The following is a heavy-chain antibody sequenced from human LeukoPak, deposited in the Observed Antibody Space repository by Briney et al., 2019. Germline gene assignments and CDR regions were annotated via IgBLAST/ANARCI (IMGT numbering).Heavy chain of an antibody. CDR3: AKDLEYKRLYGGWNFDY. D-gene: IGHD4-23*01. V-gene: IGHV3-23*01. Sequence: PGGSLRLSCAASGSPFSLYAMSWVRQAPGKGLEWVSTISDNGGSTYYADSVKGRFTISRDNSKNTLYLRMNSLRAGDTAVYYCAKDLEYKRLYGGWNFDYWGQGTLVTVSS. J-gene: IGHJ4*02. CDR2: ISDNGGST. CDR1: GSPFSLYA.